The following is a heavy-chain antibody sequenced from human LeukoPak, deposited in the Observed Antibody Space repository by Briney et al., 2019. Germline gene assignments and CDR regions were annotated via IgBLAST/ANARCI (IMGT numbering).Heavy chain of an antibody. CDR2: INPGDSDT. V-gene: IGHV5-51*01. D-gene: IGHD3-10*01. J-gene: IGHJ5*02. CDR3: ARQPGAGWFDP. Sequence: GEPLKISCQASGYSFTSSWIGWARQMPGKGLEWMAIINPGDSDTRYSPSFQGQVTISADKSISTVYLQWGSLKASDTAMYYCARQPGAGWFDPWGQGTLVTVSS. CDR1: GYSFTSSW.